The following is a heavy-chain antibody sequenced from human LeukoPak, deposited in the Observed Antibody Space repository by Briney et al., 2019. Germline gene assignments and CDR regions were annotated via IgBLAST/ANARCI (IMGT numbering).Heavy chain of an antibody. V-gene: IGHV4-34*01. Sequence: TSETLSLTCGVYGGSFSGYYWSWIRQFPGKGLEWIGEISHSGRTNYNPSLKSRVTISLDTSRNQFSLKMTSVTAADTAVYYCARDRGALYDGADYWGQGTLVTVSS. J-gene: IGHJ4*02. D-gene: IGHD3-10*01. CDR3: ARDRGALYDGADY. CDR1: GGSFSGYY. CDR2: ISHSGRT.